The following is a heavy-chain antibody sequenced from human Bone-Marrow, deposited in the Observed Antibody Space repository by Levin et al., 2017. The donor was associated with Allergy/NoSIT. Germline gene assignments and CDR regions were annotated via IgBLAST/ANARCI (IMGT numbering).Heavy chain of an antibody. CDR1: GFTFDDYT. J-gene: IGHJ4*02. CDR2: ISWDGGST. Sequence: GESLKISCAASGFTFDDYTMHWVRQAPGKGLEWVSLISWDGGSTYYADSVKGRFTISRDNSKNSLYLQMNSLRTEDTALYYCVRGTTRSFDYWGQGTLVTVSS. V-gene: IGHV3-43*01. CDR3: VRGTTRSFDY. D-gene: IGHD1-1*01.